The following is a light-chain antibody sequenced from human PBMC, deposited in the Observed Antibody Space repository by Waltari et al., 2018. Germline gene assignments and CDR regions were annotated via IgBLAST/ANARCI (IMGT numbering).Light chain of an antibody. CDR2: SNN. V-gene: IGLV1-44*01. J-gene: IGLJ2*01. CDR3: AAWDDSLNGVV. Sequence: QSVLTQPPSASGTPGQRVTISCSGSSSNIGSNTVNWYQQLPGTAPKPLIYSNNQRPSGVPDRFPGSKSGTSASLAISGLQSEDEADYYCAAWDDSLNGVVFGGGTKLTVL. CDR1: SSNIGSNT.